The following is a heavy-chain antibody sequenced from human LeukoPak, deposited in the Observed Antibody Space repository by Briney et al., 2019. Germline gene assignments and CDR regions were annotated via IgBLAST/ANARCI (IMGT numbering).Heavy chain of an antibody. CDR2: IIPIFGTA. D-gene: IGHD3-22*01. Sequence: SVKVSCKASGGTFSSYAISWVRQAPGQWLEWMGGIIPIFGTANYAQKFQGRVTITADESTSTAYMELSSLRSEDTAVYYCAREKETTYYYDSSGYYDAFDIWGQGTMVTVSS. J-gene: IGHJ3*02. V-gene: IGHV1-69*13. CDR1: GGTFSSYA. CDR3: AREKETTYYYDSSGYYDAFDI.